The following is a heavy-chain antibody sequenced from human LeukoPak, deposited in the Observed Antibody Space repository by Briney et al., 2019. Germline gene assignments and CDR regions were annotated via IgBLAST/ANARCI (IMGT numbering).Heavy chain of an antibody. D-gene: IGHD6-6*01. CDR3: ARAYSSSSECLGY. Sequence: YPSETLSLTCAVYGGSFSGYYWSWIRQPPGKGLEWIGEINHSGSTNYNPSLKSRVAISVDTSKNQFSLKLSSVTAADTAVYYCARAYSSSSECLGYWGQGTLVTVSS. V-gene: IGHV4-34*01. J-gene: IGHJ4*02. CDR1: GGSFSGYY. CDR2: INHSGST.